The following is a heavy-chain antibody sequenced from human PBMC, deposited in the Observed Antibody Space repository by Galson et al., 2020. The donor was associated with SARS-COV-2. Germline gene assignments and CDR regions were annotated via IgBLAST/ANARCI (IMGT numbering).Heavy chain of an antibody. Sequence: SETLSLTCTVSGGSISSGGYYWSWILQHPGKGLEWIGYIYYSGSTYYNPSLKSRVTISVDTSKNQFSLKLSSVTAADTAVYYCARGRDGYYYFDYWGQGTLVTVSS. CDR1: GGSISSGGYY. J-gene: IGHJ4*02. V-gene: IGHV4-31*03. CDR3: ARGRDGYYYFDY. D-gene: IGHD3-22*01. CDR2: IYYSGST.